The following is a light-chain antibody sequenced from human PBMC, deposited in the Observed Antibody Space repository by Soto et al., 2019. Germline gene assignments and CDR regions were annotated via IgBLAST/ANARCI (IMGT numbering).Light chain of an antibody. CDR2: GAS. Sequence: EIEMTQAPATLSLSPGDRATLSCRASQSVRSHLAWFQQKPGQPPRLLIYGASTRATGIPARFSGSGSGTEFTLTISSLQSEDFAVYYCQQYNNWPPVTFGQGTKVDIK. CDR1: QSVRSH. V-gene: IGKV3-15*01. J-gene: IGKJ1*01. CDR3: QQYNNWPPVT.